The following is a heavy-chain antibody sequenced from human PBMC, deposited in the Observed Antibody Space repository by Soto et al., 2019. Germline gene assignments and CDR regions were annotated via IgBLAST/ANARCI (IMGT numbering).Heavy chain of an antibody. CDR2: INAGNGNT. Sequence: WASVKVSCKASGYTFTSYAMHWVRQAPGQRLEWMGWINAGNGNTKYSQKFQGRVTITRDTSASTAYMELSSLRSEDTAVYYCARDLGVSYTNAFDIWGQGTMVTVSS. CDR1: GYTFTSYA. J-gene: IGHJ3*02. V-gene: IGHV1-3*01. CDR3: ARDLGVSYTNAFDI. D-gene: IGHD2-8*01.